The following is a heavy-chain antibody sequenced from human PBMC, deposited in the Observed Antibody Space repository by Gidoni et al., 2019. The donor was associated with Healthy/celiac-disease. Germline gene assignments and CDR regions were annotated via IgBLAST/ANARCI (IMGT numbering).Heavy chain of an antibody. CDR2: IIPILGIE. CDR1: GGTFSSYA. V-gene: IGHV1-69*09. CDR3: ARDITMKTGYYYGMDV. Sequence: QVQLVPSGAEVKKPGFSVKVSCKASGGTFSSYAISWVRQAPGQGLEWMGRIIPILGIENYAQKCQGRVTITADKSTSTDYMELSSLRSEDTAVYYCARDITMKTGYYYGMDVWGQGTTVTVSS. D-gene: IGHD3-3*01. J-gene: IGHJ6*02.